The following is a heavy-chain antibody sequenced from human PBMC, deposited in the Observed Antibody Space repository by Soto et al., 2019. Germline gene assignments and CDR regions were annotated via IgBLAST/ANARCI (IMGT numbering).Heavy chain of an antibody. V-gene: IGHV3-23*01. D-gene: IGHD3-3*01. CDR3: ARWSYLDY. Sequence: GGSLRLSCAASGSSFGSYALSWVRQAPGKGLEWVSTISGSDGKTFYADSVKGRFSISRDTSQSTLYLQMNSLRADDTAMYYCARWSYLDYWGQGTRVTVSS. J-gene: IGHJ4*02. CDR1: GSSFGSYA. CDR2: ISGSDGKT.